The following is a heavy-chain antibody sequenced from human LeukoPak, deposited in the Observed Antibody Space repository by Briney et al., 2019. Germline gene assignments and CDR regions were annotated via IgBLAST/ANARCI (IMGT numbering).Heavy chain of an antibody. Sequence: SSETLSLTCAVCGGSFSGYYWSWIRQPPGKGLEWIGEINHSGSTNYNPSLKSRVTISVDTSKNQFSLKLSSVTAADTAVYYCARGLYDFWSGYYDYWGQGTLVTVSS. CDR2: INHSGST. D-gene: IGHD3-3*01. J-gene: IGHJ4*02. CDR1: GGSFSGYY. CDR3: ARGLYDFWSGYYDY. V-gene: IGHV4-34*01.